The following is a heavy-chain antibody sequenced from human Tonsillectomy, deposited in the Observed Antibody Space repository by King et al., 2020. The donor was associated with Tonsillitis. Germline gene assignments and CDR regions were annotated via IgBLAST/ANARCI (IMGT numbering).Heavy chain of an antibody. CDR3: ARWDRGGYFDY. Sequence: VQLQESGPGLVKPSETLSLTCTVSGGFISSYYLSWIRQPPGKGLEWIGYISYSGSTNYNPSHRSQVTISVDTSKNQFSLKLSSVTAADTAVYYCARWDRGGYFDYWGQGTLVTVSS. CDR1: GGFISSYY. D-gene: IGHD3-10*01. J-gene: IGHJ4*02. V-gene: IGHV4-59*01. CDR2: ISYSGST.